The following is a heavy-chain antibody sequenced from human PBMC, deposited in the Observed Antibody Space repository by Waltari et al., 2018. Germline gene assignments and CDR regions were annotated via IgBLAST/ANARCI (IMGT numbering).Heavy chain of an antibody. J-gene: IGHJ4*02. CDR1: GYTFTGYF. V-gene: IGHV1-2*02. CDR2: INPNSGGT. CDR3: ARDFVVPAAMGKYYFDY. Sequence: QVQLVQSGAEVKKPGASVKVSCTASGYTFTGYFMHWVRQAPGQGLEWMGWINPNSGGTNYAQKFQGRVTMTRDTSISTAYMELSRLRSDDTAVYYCARDFVVPAAMGKYYFDYWGQGTLVTVSS. D-gene: IGHD2-2*01.